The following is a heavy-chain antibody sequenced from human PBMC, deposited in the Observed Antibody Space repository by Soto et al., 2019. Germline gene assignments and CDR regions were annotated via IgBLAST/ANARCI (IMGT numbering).Heavy chain of an antibody. CDR2: IIPIFGTA. CDR3: ASKAARLYYYYYGMDV. CDR1: GGTFSSYA. J-gene: IGHJ6*02. D-gene: IGHD6-6*01. V-gene: IGHV1-69*13. Sequence: SVKVSCKASGGTFSSYAISWVRQAPGQGLEWMGGIIPIFGTANYAQKFRGRVTITADESTSTAYMELSSLRSEDTAVYHCASKAARLYYYYYGMDVWGQGTTVTVSS.